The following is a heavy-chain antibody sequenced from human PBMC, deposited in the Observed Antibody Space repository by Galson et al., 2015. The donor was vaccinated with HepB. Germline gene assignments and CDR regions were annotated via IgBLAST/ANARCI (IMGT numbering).Heavy chain of an antibody. CDR2: IYTSGST. V-gene: IGHV4-61*02. J-gene: IGHJ4*02. D-gene: IGHD5-18*01. CDR3: ASGYSYGYYFNY. Sequence: TLSLTCTVSGGSISSGSYYWSWIRQPAGKGLEWIGRIYTSGSTNYNPSLKSRVTMSVDTSKNQFSLKLSSVTAADTAVYYCASGYSYGYYFNYWGQGTLVTVSS. CDR1: GGSISSGSYY.